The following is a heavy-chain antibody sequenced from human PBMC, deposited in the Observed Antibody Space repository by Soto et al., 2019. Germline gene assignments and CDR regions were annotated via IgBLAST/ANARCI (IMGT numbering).Heavy chain of an antibody. CDR1: GFTFSSYA. J-gene: IGHJ5*02. Sequence: EVQLLESGGDVVRPGGSLRLSCAASGFTFSSYAMGWVRQAPGKGREWVAGVSRAGTYTFYADSVRGRFSISRDNSRETVDLYMNALRGDDTAVYFCVKYPVTEGLGESWGQGTLVSVSS. CDR2: VSRAGTYT. V-gene: IGHV3-23*01. CDR3: VKYPVTEGLGES. D-gene: IGHD3-16*01.